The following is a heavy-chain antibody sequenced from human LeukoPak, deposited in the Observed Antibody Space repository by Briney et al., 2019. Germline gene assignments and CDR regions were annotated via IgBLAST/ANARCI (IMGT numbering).Heavy chain of an antibody. D-gene: IGHD1-1*01. Sequence: SSLTLCCGACGDAVSRDQSEGVGYPRGNVEERVAVISYEKSNKTYVDSVRGRVTSCRDNSKNTLYLQMNSLRDEDTAVYYCAKEGNSYNWSDEMGNWFDPWGQGTLVTVSS. J-gene: IGHJ5*02. CDR3: AKEGNSYNWSDEMGNWFDP. CDR2: ISYEKSNK. CDR1: GDAVSRDQ. V-gene: IGHV3-30*18.